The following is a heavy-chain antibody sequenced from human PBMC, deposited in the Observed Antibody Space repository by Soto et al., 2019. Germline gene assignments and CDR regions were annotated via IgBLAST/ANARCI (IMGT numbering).Heavy chain of an antibody. Sequence: QVQLVQSGAEVKKPGSSVKVSCKASGGTFSSYAISWVRQAPGQGLEWMGGIIPIFGTANYAQKFQGRVTITADESTSTAYMERSSLRSEDTAVYYCAGKSGIFGVVTWALFDYWGQGTLVTVSS. D-gene: IGHD3-3*01. V-gene: IGHV1-69*01. J-gene: IGHJ4*02. CDR1: GGTFSSYA. CDR3: AGKSGIFGVVTWALFDY. CDR2: IIPIFGTA.